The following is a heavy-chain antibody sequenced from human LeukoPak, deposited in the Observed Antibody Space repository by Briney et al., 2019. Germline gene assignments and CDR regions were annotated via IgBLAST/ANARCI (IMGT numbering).Heavy chain of an antibody. V-gene: IGHV4-39*07. CDR1: GGSIGSSSYY. Sequence: SETLSLTCTVSGGSIGSSSYYWGWIRQPPGKGLEWIGSIYYSGSTYYNPSLKSRVTISVDTSKNQFSPKLSSVTAADTAVYYCATSYGDYEYFQHWGQGTLVTVSS. J-gene: IGHJ1*01. CDR2: IYYSGST. D-gene: IGHD4-17*01. CDR3: ATSYGDYEYFQH.